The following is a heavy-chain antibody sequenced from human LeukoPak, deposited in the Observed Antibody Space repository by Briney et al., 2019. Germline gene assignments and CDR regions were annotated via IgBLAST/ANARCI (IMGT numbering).Heavy chain of an antibody. CDR3: TRETSLRYYDFWSGWDY. J-gene: IGHJ4*02. CDR2: IYYSGST. Sequence: NSSETLSLTCTVSGGSVSSGSYYWSWIRQPPGKGLEWIGYIYYSGSTNYNPSLKSRVTISVDTSKNQFSLQLNSVTPEDTAVYYCTRETSLRYYDFWSGWDYWGQGTLVTVSS. D-gene: IGHD3-3*01. V-gene: IGHV4-61*01. CDR1: GGSVSSGSYY.